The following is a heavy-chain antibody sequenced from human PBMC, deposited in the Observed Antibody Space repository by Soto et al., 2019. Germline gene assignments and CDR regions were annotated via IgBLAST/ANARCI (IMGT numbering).Heavy chain of an antibody. D-gene: IGHD1-7*01. V-gene: IGHV4-30-4*01. Sequence: LSLTCTVSGGSISSGDYYWSWIRQPPGKGLEWIGYVYYSGSTYYNPSLKSRVTISVDTSKNQFSLKLSSVTAADTAVYYCARGVPGTTLDYWGQGTLVTVSS. CDR1: GGSISSGDYY. CDR3: ARGVPGTTLDY. CDR2: VYYSGST. J-gene: IGHJ4*02.